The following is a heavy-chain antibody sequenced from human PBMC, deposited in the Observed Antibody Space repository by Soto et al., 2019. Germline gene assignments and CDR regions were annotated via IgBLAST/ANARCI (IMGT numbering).Heavy chain of an antibody. J-gene: IGHJ4*02. CDR1: GFSLSTVGVG. V-gene: IGHV2-5*02. Sequence: QITLKESGPPLVKPTQTLTLTCSFSGFSLSTVGVGVGWIRQPPGKALEWLALIYWDDDKRYSPSLKSRLTIPTDPSKNQVVLTITTSDPVDKAAYYCAHPLDWGEGRFAYWGQGTLVTVSS. CDR3: AHPLDWGEGRFAY. CDR2: IYWDDDK. D-gene: IGHD7-27*01.